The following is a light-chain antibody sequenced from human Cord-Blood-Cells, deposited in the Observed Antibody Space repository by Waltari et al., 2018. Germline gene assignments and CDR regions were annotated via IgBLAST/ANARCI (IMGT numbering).Light chain of an antibody. J-gene: IGLJ3*02. V-gene: IGLV1-40*01. CDR2: GNS. CDR3: QSYDSSLSVWV. Sequence: QPVLTQPPSVSRAPGQRVTISCTGSSSNTGAGYDVHRYQQLPGTAPKLLIYGNSNRPSGVPDRFSGSKSGTSASLAITGLQAEDEADYYCQSYDSSLSVWVFGGGTKLTVL. CDR1: SSNTGAGYD.